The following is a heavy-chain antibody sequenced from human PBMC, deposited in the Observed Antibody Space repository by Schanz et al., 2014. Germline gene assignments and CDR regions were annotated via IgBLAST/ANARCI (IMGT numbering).Heavy chain of an antibody. CDR2: ISGSSSTK. CDR1: GFTFSRYA. J-gene: IGHJ4*02. V-gene: IGHV3-48*04. CDR3: ARDLISSGWYG. D-gene: IGHD6-19*01. Sequence: EVQLLESGGGLVQPGGSLRLSCAASGFTFSRYAMTWVRQAPGKGLDWVSYISGSSSTKYYADSVKGRFTISRDNAKNSLYLQMSSLRVEDTAVYCCARDLISSGWYGWGQGTLVTVSS.